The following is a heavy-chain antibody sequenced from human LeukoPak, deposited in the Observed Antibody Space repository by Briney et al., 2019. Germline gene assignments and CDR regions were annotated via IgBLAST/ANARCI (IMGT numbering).Heavy chain of an antibody. CDR2: IWYDGSNK. V-gene: IGHV3-33*01. D-gene: IGHD3-10*01. CDR1: GFTFSSSG. J-gene: IGHJ5*02. CDR3: ARDYYGSEFNENWFDP. Sequence: SGGSLRLSCAASGFTFSSSGMHWVRQAPGKGLEWVAVIWYDGSNKYYADSVKGRFTISRDNSKNTLYLQMNSLRAEDTAVYYCARDYYGSEFNENWFDPWGQGTLVTVSS.